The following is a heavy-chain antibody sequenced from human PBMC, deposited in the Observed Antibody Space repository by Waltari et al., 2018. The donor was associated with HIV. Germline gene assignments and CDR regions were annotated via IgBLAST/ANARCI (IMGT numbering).Heavy chain of an antibody. CDR1: GGSFSDYH. Sequence: QVQLQQWGAGLLKPSETMSLTCAVYGGSFSDYHWNWIRQPPGKGLEWIGEITHSGNTNYNPSLKSRVTISVDTSKNQFSLKLISVTAADTALYYCARGAMVVTPRLHWFDPWGQGTLVTVSS. V-gene: IGHV4-34*01. D-gene: IGHD5-18*01. CDR3: ARGAMVVTPRLHWFDP. J-gene: IGHJ5*02. CDR2: ITHSGNT.